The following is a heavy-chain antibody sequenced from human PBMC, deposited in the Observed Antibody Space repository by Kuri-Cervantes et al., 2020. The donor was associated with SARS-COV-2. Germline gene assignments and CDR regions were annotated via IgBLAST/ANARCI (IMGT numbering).Heavy chain of an antibody. J-gene: IGHJ6*02. Sequence: SCKASGGTFSSYAMSWVRQAPGKGLEWVSVIYSGGSSTYYADSVKGRFTISRDNSKNTLYLQMNSLRAEDTAVYYCARVEEYGDSYYYYYGMDVWGQGTTVTVSS. D-gene: IGHD4-17*01. V-gene: IGHV3-23*03. CDR1: GGTFSSYA. CDR3: ARVEEYGDSYYYYYGMDV. CDR2: IYSGGSST.